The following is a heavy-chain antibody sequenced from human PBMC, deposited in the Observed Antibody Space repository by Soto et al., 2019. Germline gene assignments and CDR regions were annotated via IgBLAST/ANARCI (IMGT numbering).Heavy chain of an antibody. Sequence: QVQLVQSGAEVKKPGSSVKVSCKASGGTFSSYAISWVRQAPGQGLEWMGGIIPIFGTANYAQKFQGRVTITADESTSTAYMELSSLRSEDTAVYYCARGGVYCGGDCYYPFDYWGQGTLVTVSS. CDR1: GGTFSSYA. V-gene: IGHV1-69*01. CDR2: IIPIFGTA. J-gene: IGHJ4*02. CDR3: ARGGVYCGGDCYYPFDY. D-gene: IGHD2-21*02.